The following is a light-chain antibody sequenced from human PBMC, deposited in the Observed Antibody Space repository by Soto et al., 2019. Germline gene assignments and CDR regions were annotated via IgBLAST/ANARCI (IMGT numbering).Light chain of an antibody. CDR1: SGHSSYA. V-gene: IGLV4-69*01. CDR3: QAWGTSAV. Sequence: QSVLTQSPSASASLGAPVKLTCTLSSGHSSYAIAWYQQQPEKGPRFLMKVKSDGSHNKGDGIPDRFSGSSSGAERHLTISSLQSEDEGDYYCQAWGTSAVFGGGTQLTVL. J-gene: IGLJ7*01. CDR2: VKSDGSH.